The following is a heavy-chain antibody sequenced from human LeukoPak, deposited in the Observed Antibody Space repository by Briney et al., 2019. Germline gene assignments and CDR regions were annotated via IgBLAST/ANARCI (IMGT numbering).Heavy chain of an antibody. CDR3: ARAMTYGDSYYDY. J-gene: IGHJ4*02. CDR1: GFSFEDYG. CDR2: MSSDSNHI. V-gene: IGHV3-9*01. Sequence: GGSLRLSCAASGFSFEDYGMHWVRHVPGKGLEWVSGMSSDSNHIDYADSVKGRFTISRDSANNSLYLQMNSLRVEDTAVYYCARAMTYGDSYYDYWGQGTLVTVSS. D-gene: IGHD4-17*01.